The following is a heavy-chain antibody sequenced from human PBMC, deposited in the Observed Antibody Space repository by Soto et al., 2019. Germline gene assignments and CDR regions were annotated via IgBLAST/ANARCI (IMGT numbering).Heavy chain of an antibody. V-gene: IGHV4-39*02. Sequence: SETLSLTCSVSGDSITRSNFYWGWIRQPPGKGLEWLGSIFYSGSTFYNPALKSRVTFSVDTSKNHFSLKLSSVTAADTAVYYCARHKTTMLTVVSAFDPWGRGTRVTVSS. D-gene: IGHD3-22*01. CDR3: ARHKTTMLTVVSAFDP. CDR2: IFYSGST. CDR1: GDSITRSNFY. J-gene: IGHJ5*02.